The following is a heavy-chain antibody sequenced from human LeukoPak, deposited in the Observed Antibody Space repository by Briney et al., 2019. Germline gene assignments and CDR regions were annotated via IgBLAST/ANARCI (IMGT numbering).Heavy chain of an antibody. CDR3: AKFSTISLNAFDI. D-gene: IGHD3-3*01. Sequence: GGSLRLSCAASGFTVSNNYMSWVRQAPGKGLEFVSVMYSDARTYYADSVKGRFTIYRDNSKNTLYLQMNSLRAEDTAVYYCAKFSTISLNAFDIWGQGTMVTVSS. V-gene: IGHV3-53*01. J-gene: IGHJ3*02. CDR1: GFTVSNNY. CDR2: MYSDART.